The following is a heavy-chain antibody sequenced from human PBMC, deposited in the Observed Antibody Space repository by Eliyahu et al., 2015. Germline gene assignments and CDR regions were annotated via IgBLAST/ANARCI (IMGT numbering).Heavy chain of an antibody. J-gene: IGHJ4*02. Sequence: EVQLVESGGGLVKPGGSLRLSCXASGFRFSLAGMTWVRQAPGKGLEWVGRIKSGGTTDYPEPVKGRFTVSRDDSKNTVYLQMNSLKSEDTAVYYCAADLPSLGVGECDYWGQGTLVTVSS. V-gene: IGHV3-15*01. CDR3: AADLPSLGVGECDY. CDR1: GFRFSLAG. D-gene: IGHD3-16*01. CDR2: IKSGGTT.